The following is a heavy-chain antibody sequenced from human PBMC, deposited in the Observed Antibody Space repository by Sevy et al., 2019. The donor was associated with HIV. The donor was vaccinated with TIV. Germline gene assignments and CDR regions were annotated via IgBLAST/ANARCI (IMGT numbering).Heavy chain of an antibody. D-gene: IGHD6-19*01. CDR2: ISIGSSTI. CDR1: GFTFSTYS. CDR3: ARGSYSSVGFDP. J-gene: IGHJ5*02. V-gene: IGHV3-48*02. Sequence: GGSLRLSCAASGFTFSTYSMNWVRQAPGKGLEWVSYISIGSSTIYYADSVKGRFTISRVNAKSSLYLQMNSLRDEDTAVYYCARGSYSSVGFDPWGQGTLVTVSS.